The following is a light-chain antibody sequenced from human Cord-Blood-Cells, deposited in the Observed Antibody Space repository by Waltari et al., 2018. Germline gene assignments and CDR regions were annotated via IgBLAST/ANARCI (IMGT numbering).Light chain of an antibody. Sequence: IFLTQSPGTLSLSPGEGATLSCRASQSVSSSYLAWYQQKPGQAPSLLIYGASSRATGIPDRFIGSGSGTDFTLTISRLEPEDFAVYYCQQYGSSPWTFGQGTKVEIK. CDR3: QQYGSSPWT. V-gene: IGKV3-20*01. J-gene: IGKJ1*01. CDR1: QSVSSSY. CDR2: GAS.